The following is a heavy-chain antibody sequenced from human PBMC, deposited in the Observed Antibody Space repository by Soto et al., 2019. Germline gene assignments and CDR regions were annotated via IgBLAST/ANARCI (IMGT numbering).Heavy chain of an antibody. CDR2: ISYDGSNK. D-gene: IGHD6-19*01. CDR3: AREKQWLTPGGAFDI. Sequence: QVQLVESGGGVVQPGRSLRLSCAASGFTFSSYAMHWVRQAQGKGLEWVAVISYDGSNKYYADSVKGRFTISRDNSKNTLYLQMNSLRAEDTAVYYCAREKQWLTPGGAFDIWGQGTMVTVSS. V-gene: IGHV3-30-3*01. CDR1: GFTFSSYA. J-gene: IGHJ3*02.